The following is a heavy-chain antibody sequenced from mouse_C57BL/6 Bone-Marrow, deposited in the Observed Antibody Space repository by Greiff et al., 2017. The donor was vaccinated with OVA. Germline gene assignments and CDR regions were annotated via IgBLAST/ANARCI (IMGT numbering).Heavy chain of an antibody. CDR1: GFTFSDYG. D-gene: IGHD2-13*01. V-gene: IGHV5-15*01. Sequence: EVKVVESGGGLVQPGGSLKLSCAASGFTFSDYGMAWVRQAPRKGPEWVAIISNLAYSIYYADTVTGRVTISRENAKNTLYLEMSSLRSEDTAMYYCASVAGDWDYFDYWGQGTTLTVSS. CDR3: ASVAGDWDYFDY. CDR2: ISNLAYSI. J-gene: IGHJ2*01.